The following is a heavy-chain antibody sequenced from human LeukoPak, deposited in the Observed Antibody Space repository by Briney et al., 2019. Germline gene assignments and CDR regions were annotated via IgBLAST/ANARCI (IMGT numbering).Heavy chain of an antibody. CDR2: IIPIFGTA. J-gene: IGHJ6*04. CDR1: GGTFSSYA. D-gene: IGHD3-10*02. CDR3: AELGITMIGGV. V-gene: IGHV1-69*06. Sequence: AASVKVSCRASGGTFSSYAISWVRQAPGQGLEWMGGIIPIFGTANYAQKFQGRVTITADKSTSTAYMELSSLRAEDTAVYYCAELGITMIGGVWGKGTTVTISS.